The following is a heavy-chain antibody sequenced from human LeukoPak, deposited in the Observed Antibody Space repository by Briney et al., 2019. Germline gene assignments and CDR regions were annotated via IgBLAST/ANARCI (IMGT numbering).Heavy chain of an antibody. V-gene: IGHV3-53*01. CDR1: GLTVSNNY. J-gene: IGHJ4*02. Sequence: PGGSLRLSCAASGLTVSNNYMGWFRQAPGKGLEWVSVIYSRGDTYYADSVRGRFTISRDNSKNILSLQMNSLRADDTAIYYCTRVLSDTRGWYHFDYWGQGTLVTVSS. CDR2: IYSRGDT. D-gene: IGHD6-19*01. CDR3: TRVLSDTRGWYHFDY.